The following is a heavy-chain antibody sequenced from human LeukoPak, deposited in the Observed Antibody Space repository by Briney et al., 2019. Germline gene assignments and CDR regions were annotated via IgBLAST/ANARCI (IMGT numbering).Heavy chain of an antibody. CDR1: GFTFSSYA. J-gene: IGHJ4*02. Sequence: PGGSLRLSCAASGFTFSSYAMHWVRQAPGKGLEWVAVISYDGSNKYYADSVKGRFTISRDNSKNTLSLQMNSLRTEDAAVYYCARDFERGYSYGSFEYWGQGTLVTVSS. D-gene: IGHD5-18*01. V-gene: IGHV3-30-3*01. CDR3: ARDFERGYSYGSFEY. CDR2: ISYDGSNK.